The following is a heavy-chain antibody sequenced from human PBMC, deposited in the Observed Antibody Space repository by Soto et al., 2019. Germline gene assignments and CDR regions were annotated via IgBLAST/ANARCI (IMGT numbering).Heavy chain of an antibody. CDR3: ARAQDYGGPYFDY. Sequence: QVHLVQSGAEVKKPGSSVKVSCKASGGTFNNYAISWVRQAPGLGLEWMGGIIPIFGTAKYAQKFQGGVTIGADESTSTVYMYLSSLRSEDTAVYYCARAQDYGGPYFDYWGQGTLVTVFS. CDR2: IIPIFGTA. V-gene: IGHV1-69*12. CDR1: GGTFNNYA. J-gene: IGHJ4*02. D-gene: IGHD4-17*01.